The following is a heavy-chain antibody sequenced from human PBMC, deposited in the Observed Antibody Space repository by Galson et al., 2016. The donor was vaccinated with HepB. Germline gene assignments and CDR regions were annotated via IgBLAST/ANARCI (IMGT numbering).Heavy chain of an antibody. Sequence: SLRLSCAASGFTFRSNVINWVRQAPGKGLEWVSGISGSGGSTYYADSVRGRFTISRDNSKNTLYLQMNSLRAEDTAVYYCARHHGSGSYWDYFDYWGQGTLVTGSS. CDR3: ARHHGSGSYWDYFDY. CDR2: ISGSGGST. V-gene: IGHV3-23*01. D-gene: IGHD3-10*01. CDR1: GFTFRSNV. J-gene: IGHJ4*02.